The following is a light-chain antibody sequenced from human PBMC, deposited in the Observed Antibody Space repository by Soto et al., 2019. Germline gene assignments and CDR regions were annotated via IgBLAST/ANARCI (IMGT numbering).Light chain of an antibody. CDR3: QQSHSTPPT. Sequence: DIQMTQSPSSLSASVGDRVTITCRASQSISSYLNWYQQKPGKAPKLLIYAASSLQSGVPSRFSGSGSGTDSTLTISSLQPEDFATYYCQQSHSTPPTFGQGTKVEIK. J-gene: IGKJ1*01. V-gene: IGKV1-39*01. CDR2: AAS. CDR1: QSISSY.